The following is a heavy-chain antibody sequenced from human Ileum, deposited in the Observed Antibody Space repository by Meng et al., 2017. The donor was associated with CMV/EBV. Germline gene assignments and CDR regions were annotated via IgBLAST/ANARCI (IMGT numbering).Heavy chain of an antibody. CDR3: ARGSGYTYGYDY. V-gene: IGHV4-30-2*01. CDR2: MWHTGAT. J-gene: IGHJ4*02. D-gene: IGHD5-18*01. CDR1: GASISGGGYS. Sequence: QLQLQESGSGLVKPSQTLSPTCAVSGASISGGGYSWTWIRQPPGKGLEWIGYMWHTGATYYNPSLKSRVTISVDRSKNQFSLNLNSVTAADTAVYYCARGSGYTYGYDYWGQGTLVTVSS.